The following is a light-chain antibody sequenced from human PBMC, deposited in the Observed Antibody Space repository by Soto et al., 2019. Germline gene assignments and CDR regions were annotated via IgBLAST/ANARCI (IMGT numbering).Light chain of an antibody. J-gene: IGKJ5*01. Sequence: AIRMTQSPSSFSASTGDRVTITCRASQGISSYLAWYQRKPGKAPKLLIYAASTLQSGVPSRFRGSGSGTDFTLTISCLQSEDFATYYCQQYYSYPRTFGQGTRLEIK. V-gene: IGKV1-8*01. CDR2: AAS. CDR3: QQYYSYPRT. CDR1: QGISSY.